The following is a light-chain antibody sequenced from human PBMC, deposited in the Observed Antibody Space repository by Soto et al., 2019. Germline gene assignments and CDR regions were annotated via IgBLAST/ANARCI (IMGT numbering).Light chain of an antibody. Sequence: QSVLTHSASVSWSPGHSITIACTGTSSDVGGYDYVSWYQLHPGKAPKLMVFEVNNRPSGVSYRFSGSKSGNTASLTISGLQAEEEADYFCSSYSISNDYLFGTGTKVTVL. V-gene: IGLV2-14*01. CDR1: SSDVGGYDY. CDR3: SSYSISNDYL. J-gene: IGLJ1*01. CDR2: EVN.